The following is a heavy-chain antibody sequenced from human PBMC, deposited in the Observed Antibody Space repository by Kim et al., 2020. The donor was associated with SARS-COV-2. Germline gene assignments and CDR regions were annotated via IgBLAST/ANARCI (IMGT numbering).Heavy chain of an antibody. CDR1: GGSISSSSYY. J-gene: IGHJ4*02. V-gene: IGHV4-39*01. CDR2: IYYSGST. Sequence: SETLSLTCTVSGGSISSSSYYWGWIRQPPGKGLEWIGSIYYSGSTYYNPSLKSRVTISVDTSKNQFSLKLSSVTAADTAVYYCARDPRRYCSGGSCYQWDYWGQGTLVTVSS. D-gene: IGHD2-15*01. CDR3: ARDPRRYCSGGSCYQWDY.